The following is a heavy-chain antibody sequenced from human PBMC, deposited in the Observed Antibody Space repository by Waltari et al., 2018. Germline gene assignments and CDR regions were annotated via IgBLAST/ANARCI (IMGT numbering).Heavy chain of an antibody. V-gene: IGHV3-30*18. CDR2: AFFDGIKT. J-gene: IGHJ5*02. D-gene: IGHD3-10*01. Sequence: QVQLVEYGGGVVQPGMSLRLSCAASGFSLSNFGMHWVRQAPGKGLEWVALAFFDGIKTDYADSVRGRFTISRDNSKNTLYLDINNLRVDDTGIYYCAKDAFGNTYLDHWGQGTVVTVSS. CDR1: GFSLSNFG. CDR3: AKDAFGNTYLDH.